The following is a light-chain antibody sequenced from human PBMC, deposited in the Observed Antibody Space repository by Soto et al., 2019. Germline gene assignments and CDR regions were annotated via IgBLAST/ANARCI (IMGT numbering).Light chain of an antibody. J-gene: IGLJ1*01. V-gene: IGLV1-40*01. CDR2: GNN. CDR3: CSYAGSSTYV. Sequence: QSVLTQPPSMSGAPGQRVTLSCTGSSSNIGAGYDVHWYQHLPGTAPKLLLFGNNNRPSGVSNRFSGSKSGNTASLTISGLQAEDEADYYCCSYAGSSTYVFGTGTKVTVL. CDR1: SSNIGAGYD.